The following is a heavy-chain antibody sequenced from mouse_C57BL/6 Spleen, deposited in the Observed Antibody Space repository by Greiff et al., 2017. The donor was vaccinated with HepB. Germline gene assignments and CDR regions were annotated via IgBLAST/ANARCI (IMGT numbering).Heavy chain of an antibody. D-gene: IGHD1-1*01. CDR2: ISDGGSYT. CDR3: AREEILLLRSFAY. CDR1: GFTFSSYA. V-gene: IGHV5-4*01. Sequence: EVKLVESGGGLVKPGGSLKLSCAASGFTFSSYAMSWVRQTPEKRLEWVATISDGGSYTYYPDNVKGRFTISRDNAKNNLYLQMSHLKSEDTAMYYCAREEILLLRSFAYWGQGTLVTVSA. J-gene: IGHJ3*01.